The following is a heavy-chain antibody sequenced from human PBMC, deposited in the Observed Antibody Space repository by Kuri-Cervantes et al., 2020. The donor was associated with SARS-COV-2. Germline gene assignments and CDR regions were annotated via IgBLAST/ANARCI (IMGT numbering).Heavy chain of an antibody. CDR2: IGGSGDNT. CDR1: GFTLSSYA. D-gene: IGHD3-3*01. Sequence: GESLKISCAASGFTLSSYAMSWVRQAPGKGLEWVSGIGGSGDNTDYADSVKGRFTISRDNSKRTLYLQMNGLRVEDTALYYCTRRGSTRITISPYSMAAWGQGTTVTVSS. V-gene: IGHV3-23*01. CDR3: TRRGSTRITISPYSMAA. J-gene: IGHJ6*02.